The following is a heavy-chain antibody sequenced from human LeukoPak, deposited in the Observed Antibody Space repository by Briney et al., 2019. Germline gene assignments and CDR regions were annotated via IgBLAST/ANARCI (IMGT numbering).Heavy chain of an antibody. CDR3: ARARNNYDSSGFSALDY. Sequence: GGSLRLSCAASGFTFSSYSMNWVRQAPGKGLEWVSSISSSSSYIYYADSMKGRFTISRDNAKNSLYLQMNSLRAEDTAVYYCARARNNYDSSGFSALDYWGQGTLVTVSS. J-gene: IGHJ4*02. D-gene: IGHD3-22*01. V-gene: IGHV3-21*01. CDR1: GFTFSSYS. CDR2: ISSSSSYI.